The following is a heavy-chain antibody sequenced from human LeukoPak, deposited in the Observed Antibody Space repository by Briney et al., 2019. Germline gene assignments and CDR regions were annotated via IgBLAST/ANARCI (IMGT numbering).Heavy chain of an antibody. CDR3: ARGAYCGGDCFYFFDY. CDR2: IYYSGST. CDR1: GGSISSYY. V-gene: IGHV4-59*01. Sequence: RTSETLSLTCTVSGGSISSYYWSWIRQPPGKGLEWIGYIYYSGSTNYNPSLKSRVTISVDTSKSQFSLKLSSVTAADTAVYYCARGAYCGGDCFYFFDYWGQGTLVTVSS. D-gene: IGHD2-21*01. J-gene: IGHJ4*02.